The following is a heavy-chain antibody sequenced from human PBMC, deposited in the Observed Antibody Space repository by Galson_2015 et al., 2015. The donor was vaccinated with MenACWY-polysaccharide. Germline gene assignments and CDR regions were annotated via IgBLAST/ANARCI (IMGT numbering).Heavy chain of an antibody. CDR2: IKQDGSEE. J-gene: IGHJ2*01. D-gene: IGHD1-7*01. V-gene: IGHV3-7*01. Sequence: SLRLSCAASGFSFRSYWMSWVRQAPGKGLEWVADIKQDGSEEYYVDSVKGRFAISRDNARNSLYLQMNSLRAEDTAVYFCAGDTGVSRTDDWSFDLWGRGSRSLSPQ. CDR3: AGDTGVSRTDDWSFDL. CDR1: GFSFRSYW.